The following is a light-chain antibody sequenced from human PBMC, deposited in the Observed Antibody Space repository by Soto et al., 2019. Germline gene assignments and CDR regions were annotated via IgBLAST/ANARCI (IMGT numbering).Light chain of an antibody. CDR1: SSTIGAGYD. CDR2: GNS. V-gene: IGLV1-40*01. Sequence: QSVLTQPPPVSGAPGQRVTISFPRSSSTIGAGYDVHGYQQLPGTAPKLLIYGNSNRPSGVPDRFSGSKSGTSASLAISGLQPEDEADYYCQSYDDIVTTVFGTGTKVTVL. J-gene: IGLJ1*01. CDR3: QSYDDIVTTV.